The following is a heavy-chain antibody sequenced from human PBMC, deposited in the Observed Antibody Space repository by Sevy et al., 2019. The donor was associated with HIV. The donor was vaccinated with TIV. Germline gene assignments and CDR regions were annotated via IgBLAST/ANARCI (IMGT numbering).Heavy chain of an antibody. V-gene: IGHV4-39*01. D-gene: IGHD6-6*01. CDR1: GGSISSSSYY. CDR2: IYYSGST. J-gene: IGHJ4*02. CDR3: ARHAPYSSSSEGGDYFDY. Sequence: SETLSLTCTVSGGSISSSSYYWGWIRQPPGKGLEWIGSIYYSGSTYYNPSLKSRVTISEDTSKNQFSLKLSSVTAADTAVYYCARHAPYSSSSEGGDYFDYWGQGTLVTVSS.